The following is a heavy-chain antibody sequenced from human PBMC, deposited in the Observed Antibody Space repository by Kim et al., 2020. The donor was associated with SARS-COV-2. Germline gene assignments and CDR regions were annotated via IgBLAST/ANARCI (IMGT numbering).Heavy chain of an antibody. CDR2: INPDTGDT. V-gene: IGHV1-2*06. J-gene: IGHJ4*02. CDR3: AATGDH. Sequence: ASVKVSCKASGHAFTGYYIYWVRQAPGQGLEWMGRINPDTGDTKYAQKFQDRVTMTRDTSTNTVYLELNSLRSDDTALYYCAATGDHWGQGTLVTVSS. CDR1: GHAFTGYY.